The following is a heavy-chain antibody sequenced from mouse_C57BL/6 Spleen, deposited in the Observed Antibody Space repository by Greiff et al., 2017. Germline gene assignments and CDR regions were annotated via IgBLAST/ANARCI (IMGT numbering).Heavy chain of an antibody. CDR3: ARRYGSSGFDY. V-gene: IGHV1-82*01. J-gene: IGHJ2*01. Sequence: LQESGPELVKPGASVKISCKASGYAFSSSWMNWVKQRPGKGLEWIGRIYPGDGDTNYNGQFKGKATLTADKSSSTAYMQISSLTSEDSAVYFCARRYGSSGFDYWGQGTTLTVSS. D-gene: IGHD1-1*01. CDR2: IYPGDGDT. CDR1: GYAFSSSW.